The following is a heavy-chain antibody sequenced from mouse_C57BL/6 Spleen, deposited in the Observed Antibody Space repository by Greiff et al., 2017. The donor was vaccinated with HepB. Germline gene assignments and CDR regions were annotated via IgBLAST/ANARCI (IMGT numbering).Heavy chain of an antibody. Sequence: VQLQQSGPELVKPGASVKISCKASGYAFSSSWMNWVKQRPGKGLEWIGRIYPGDGDTNYNGKFKGKATLTADKSSSTAYMQLSSLTSEDSAVYFCASQGGFYWGQGTTLTVSS. CDR1: GYAFSSSW. CDR3: ASQGGFY. CDR2: IYPGDGDT. J-gene: IGHJ2*01. D-gene: IGHD3-1*01. V-gene: IGHV1-82*01.